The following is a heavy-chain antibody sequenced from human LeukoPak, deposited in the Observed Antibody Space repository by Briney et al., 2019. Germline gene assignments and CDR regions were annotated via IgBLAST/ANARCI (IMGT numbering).Heavy chain of an antibody. J-gene: IGHJ4*02. CDR3: ARDRGVLLWFGELFDY. Sequence: ASVKVSCKASGYTFTDYYMHWVRQAPGQGLEWMGWINPNSGGTNYAQKFQGRVTMTRDTSISTAYMELSRLRSDDTAVYYCARDRGVLLWFGELFDYWGQGTLVTVSS. D-gene: IGHD3-10*01. V-gene: IGHV1-2*02. CDR2: INPNSGGT. CDR1: GYTFTDYY.